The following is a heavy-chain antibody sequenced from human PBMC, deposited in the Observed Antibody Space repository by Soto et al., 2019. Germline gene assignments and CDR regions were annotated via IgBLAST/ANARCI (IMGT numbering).Heavy chain of an antibody. CDR1: GRTFINDW. D-gene: IGHD6-19*01. Sequence: PVESLKISCNVSGRTFINDWIAWVRQMPWKGLEWMGIIYPGDSDARYSPSFAGQVTISVDKSITTAYLHWSSLEASDSAVYYCARQGDMAATPADAFDIRGQGTLVTVSS. J-gene: IGHJ3*02. CDR3: ARQGDMAATPADAFDI. V-gene: IGHV5-51*01. CDR2: IYPGDSDA.